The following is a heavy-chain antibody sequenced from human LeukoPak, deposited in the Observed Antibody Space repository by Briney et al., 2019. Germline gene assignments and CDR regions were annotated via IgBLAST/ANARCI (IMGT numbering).Heavy chain of an antibody. CDR3: ARGEQLWLLG. J-gene: IGHJ4*02. D-gene: IGHD5-18*01. CDR2: ISGSGGST. V-gene: IGHV3-23*01. CDR1: GFTFNSYG. Sequence: GGSLRLSCAASGFTFNSYGMNWVRQAPGKGLEWVSAISGSGGSTYYADSVKGRFTISRDNSKNTLYLQMNSLRAEDTAVYYCARGEQLWLLGWGQGTLVTVSS.